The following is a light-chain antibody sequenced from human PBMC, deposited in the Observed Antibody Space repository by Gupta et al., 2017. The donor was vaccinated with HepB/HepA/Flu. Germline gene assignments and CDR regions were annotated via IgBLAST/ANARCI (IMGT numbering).Light chain of an antibody. CDR3: QQLNSYPRIT. V-gene: IGKV1-9*01. CDR1: QGISSY. CDR2: AAS. Sequence: DIQLTQSPSFLSASVGDRVTITCRASQGISSYLAWYQQKPGKAPKLLIYAASTLQSGVPSRFSGSGSGKELTLTISSRQPEDFATYYCQQLNSYPRITFGQGTRLEIK. J-gene: IGKJ5*01.